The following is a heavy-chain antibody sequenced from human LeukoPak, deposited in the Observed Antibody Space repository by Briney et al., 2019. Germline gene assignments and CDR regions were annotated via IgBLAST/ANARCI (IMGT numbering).Heavy chain of an antibody. D-gene: IGHD5-18*01. CDR1: GGSFSGYY. Sequence: PSETLSLTCAVYGGSFSGYYWSWLRQPPGKGLEWIGEINHSGSTNYNSSLKSRVTISVDTSKNQFSLKVNSVTAADTAVYYCAREKMRRYSYGYAHWGQGTLVTVSS. V-gene: IGHV4-34*01. CDR3: AREKMRRYSYGYAH. CDR2: INHSGST. J-gene: IGHJ4*02.